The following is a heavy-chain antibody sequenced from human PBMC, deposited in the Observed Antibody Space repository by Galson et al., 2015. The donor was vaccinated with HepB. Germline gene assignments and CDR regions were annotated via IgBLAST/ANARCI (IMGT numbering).Heavy chain of an antibody. CDR3: ARADYYYYMDV. CDR2: IYYSGST. CDR1: GGSISSGGYY. Sequence: LSLTCTVSGGSISSGGYYWSWIRQHPGKGLEWIGYIYYSGSTYYNPSLKSRVTISVDTSKDQFSLKLSPVTAADTAVYYCARADYYYYMDVWGKGTTVTVSS. J-gene: IGHJ6*03. V-gene: IGHV4-31*03.